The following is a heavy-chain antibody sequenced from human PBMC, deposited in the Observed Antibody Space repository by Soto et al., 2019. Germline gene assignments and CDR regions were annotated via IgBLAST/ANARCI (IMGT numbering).Heavy chain of an antibody. CDR3: ARGRSTSGYPNFDP. Sequence: TLSLTCAVSGGSIITGDFSWNWIRQPPGKGLEWVGYIYHEGSTYYNPSLKGRATISVDRSKNYFSLKLSSVTAADTGVYFCARGRSTSGYPNFDPWGQGTLVT. V-gene: IGHV4-30-2*01. CDR1: GGSIITGDFS. CDR2: IYHEGST. J-gene: IGHJ5*02. D-gene: IGHD3-22*01.